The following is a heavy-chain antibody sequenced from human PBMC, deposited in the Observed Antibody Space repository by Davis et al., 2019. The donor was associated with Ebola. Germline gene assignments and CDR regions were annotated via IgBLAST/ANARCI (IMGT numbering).Heavy chain of an antibody. V-gene: IGHV3-23*01. Sequence: PGGSLRLSCTDSVITFSSYAMTWVRQAPGKGLEWVSAISGSGGSTYYADSVKGRFTISRDNSEKTLYLQMNSLRAEDTAVYYCAKSGLSFGVVKYHYGMDVWGKGTTVTVSS. CDR3: AKSGLSFGVVKYHYGMDV. CDR2: ISGSGGST. CDR1: VITFSSYA. J-gene: IGHJ6*04. D-gene: IGHD3-3*01.